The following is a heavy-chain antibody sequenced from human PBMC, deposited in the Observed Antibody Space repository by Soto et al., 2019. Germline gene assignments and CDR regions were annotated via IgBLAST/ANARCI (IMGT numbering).Heavy chain of an antibody. D-gene: IGHD4-17*01. CDR3: ARDSQSRSGDYVWGTIDY. J-gene: IGHJ4*02. CDR1: GFTFSSYG. CDR2: IWYDGSNK. V-gene: IGHV3-33*01. Sequence: QVQLVESGGGVVQPGRSLRLSCAASGFTFSSYGMHWVRQAPGKGLEWVAVIWYDGSNKYYADSVKGRFTISRDNSKNTLYLQMNSLRAEDTAVYYCARDSQSRSGDYVWGTIDYWGQGTLVTVSS.